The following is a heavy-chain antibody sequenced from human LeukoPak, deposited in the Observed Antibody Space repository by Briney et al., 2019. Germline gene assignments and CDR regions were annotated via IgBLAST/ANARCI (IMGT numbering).Heavy chain of an antibody. CDR3: ARHGGYCSGGSCFSKMYYFDN. J-gene: IGHJ4*02. Sequence: WAPLPLPCSFSGGSISSTRYYWGWTRQCPGEGLARIWSICYSGTTYYTPSLKCPLTISEDTSKNQFSLNLRAVTAADAAVCYCARHGGYCSGGSCFSKMYYFDNWGQGTLVTVSS. V-gene: IGHV4-39*01. CDR2: ICYSGTT. CDR1: GGSISSTRYY. D-gene: IGHD2-15*01.